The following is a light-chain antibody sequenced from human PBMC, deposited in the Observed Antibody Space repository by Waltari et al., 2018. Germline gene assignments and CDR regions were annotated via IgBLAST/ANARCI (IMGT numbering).Light chain of an antibody. CDR1: SSDVGGYNY. Sequence: QSALTQPPSASGSPGQPVTIPCTGTSSDVGGYNYVSWYQQHPGKPPKLMIYEVSKRPPGVPDRFSGSKSGNTASLTVSGLQAEDEADYYCSSYAGSNNYVVFGGGTKLTVL. J-gene: IGLJ2*01. CDR3: SSYAGSNNYVV. CDR2: EVS. V-gene: IGLV2-8*01.